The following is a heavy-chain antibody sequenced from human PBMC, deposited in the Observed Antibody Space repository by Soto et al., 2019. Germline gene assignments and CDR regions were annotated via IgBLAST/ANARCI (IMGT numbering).Heavy chain of an antibody. CDR3: IYRRQLYDYHGLDV. V-gene: IGHV2-5*01. Sequence: GSGPTLVNPTQTLTLTCTFSGFSLTSGGGGGGWIRQPPGRSLEWRAASDWNEERRHSPSMESRLPITKDTSQNQVVLIMTNMDHVDTATYYCIYRRQLYDYHGLDVWGQGTTVTVSS. CDR2: SDWNEER. D-gene: IGHD1-1*01. CDR1: GFSLTSGGGG. J-gene: IGHJ6*02.